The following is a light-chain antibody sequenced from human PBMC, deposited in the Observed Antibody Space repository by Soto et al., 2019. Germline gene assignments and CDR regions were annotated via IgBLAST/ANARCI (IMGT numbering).Light chain of an antibody. CDR1: QSISSW. CDR3: QQTDTIPRT. Sequence: QLTPSPSALSASVGDRVTITCRASQSISSWLAWYQQKPGSAPKLLIYGASTLESGVPSRFSGSGSGTDFTLTVSSLQAEDFATYYCQQTDTIPRTFGQGTKV. V-gene: IGKV1-39*01. J-gene: IGKJ1*01. CDR2: GAS.